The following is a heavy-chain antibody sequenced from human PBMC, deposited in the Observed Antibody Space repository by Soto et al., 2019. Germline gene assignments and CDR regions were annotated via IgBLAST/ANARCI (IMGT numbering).Heavy chain of an antibody. CDR1: GCTFTSYD. D-gene: IGHD6-19*01. J-gene: IGHJ4*02. V-gene: IGHV1-8*01. Sequence: QVQLVQSGAEVKKPGASVKVSCKASGCTFTSYDINWVRQATGQGLEWMGWMNPNSGNTGYAHKFQGRVTMTRNTSISTAYMELSSLRSEDTAVYFCARSLEWLASFDYWGQGTLVTVSS. CDR3: ARSLEWLASFDY. CDR2: MNPNSGNT.